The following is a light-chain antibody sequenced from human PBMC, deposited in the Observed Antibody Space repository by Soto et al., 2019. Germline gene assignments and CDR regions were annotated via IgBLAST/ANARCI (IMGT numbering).Light chain of an antibody. CDR1: QRVTNDF. CDR2: GAS. CDR3: QQYGRSPPT. J-gene: IGKJ4*01. V-gene: IGKV3-20*01. Sequence: EIVLTQSPGILSLSPGERATLSCRASQRVTNDFLAWYQQKPGQAPSLLIYGASNRATGVPDRFSGSGSGTDFTLTISRLEPEDFAVYHCQQYGRSPPTFGGGTKVGFK.